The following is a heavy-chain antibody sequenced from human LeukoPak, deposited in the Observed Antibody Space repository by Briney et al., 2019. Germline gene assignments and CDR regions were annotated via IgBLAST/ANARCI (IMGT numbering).Heavy chain of an antibody. CDR2: IYVSGGT. CDR3: ARVHPNSAWTMNWFDL. Sequence: PSETLSLTCTVSGVSISSYYWSWIRQPAGKGLEWIGRIYVSGGTTYNPPLESRVTMSVDTSRNQFSLNLYSVTAADTAVYYCARVHPNSAWTMNWFDLWGQGIVVTVSS. D-gene: IGHD6-19*01. CDR1: GVSISSYY. V-gene: IGHV4-4*07. J-gene: IGHJ5*02.